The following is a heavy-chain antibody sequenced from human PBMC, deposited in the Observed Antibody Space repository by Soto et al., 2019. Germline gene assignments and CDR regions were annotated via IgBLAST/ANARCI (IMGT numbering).Heavy chain of an antibody. CDR1: GYTFTSYV. Sequence: ASVKVSCKASGYTFTSYVISWVRQAPGQGLEWMGWISAYNGNTNYAQKLQGRVTMTTDTSTSTAYMELRSLRSDDTAVYYCARGPMVRGVWYYYGMYVWGQGTTVTVSS. J-gene: IGHJ6*02. CDR2: ISAYNGNT. CDR3: ARGPMVRGVWYYYGMYV. D-gene: IGHD3-10*01. V-gene: IGHV1-18*01.